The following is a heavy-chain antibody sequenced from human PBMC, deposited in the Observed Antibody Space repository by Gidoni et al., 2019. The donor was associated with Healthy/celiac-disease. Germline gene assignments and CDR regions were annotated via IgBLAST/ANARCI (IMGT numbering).Heavy chain of an antibody. V-gene: IGHV3-30*04. J-gene: IGHJ4*02. D-gene: IGHD6-13*01. CDR2: ISYDGSNK. CDR3: ARRTGSKPDY. Sequence: GGGVVQPGRSLRLSCAASGFTFSSYAMHWVRQAPGKGLEWVAVISYDGSNKYYADSVKGRFTISRDNSKNTLYLQMNSLRAEDTAVYYCARRTGSKPDYWGQGTLVTVSS. CDR1: GFTFSSYA.